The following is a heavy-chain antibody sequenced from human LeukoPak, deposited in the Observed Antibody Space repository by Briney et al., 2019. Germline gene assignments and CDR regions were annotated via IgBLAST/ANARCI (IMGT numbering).Heavy chain of an antibody. D-gene: IGHD3-16*01. CDR3: GRDPNGDYVGAFEF. CDR2: IHGNGETT. CDR1: GFTFSRYG. V-gene: IGHV3-23*01. Sequence: GGSLRLCCVGSGFTFSRYGLIWVRQPPGKGLEWVSGIHGNGETTYYGDSVKGRFTISRDNSKSTLYLQMNSLRVEDTAEYFCGRDPNGDYVGAFEFWGQGTKVAVSS. J-gene: IGHJ3*01.